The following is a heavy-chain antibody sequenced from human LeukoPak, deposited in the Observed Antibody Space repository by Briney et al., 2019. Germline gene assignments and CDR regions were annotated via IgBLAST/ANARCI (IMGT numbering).Heavy chain of an antibody. CDR2: IYPSDSDT. V-gene: IGHV5-51*01. CDR3: ARRGAVAEGSRFDP. Sequence: GESLKISCKASGYKFPSYWIGWVRQLPGKGLEWVGIIYPSDSDTRYSPSFQGQVTISADKSITTTYLQWSSLKASDTAMYFCARRGAVAEGSRFDPWGQGTLVTVSS. J-gene: IGHJ5*02. D-gene: IGHD6-19*01. CDR1: GYKFPSYW.